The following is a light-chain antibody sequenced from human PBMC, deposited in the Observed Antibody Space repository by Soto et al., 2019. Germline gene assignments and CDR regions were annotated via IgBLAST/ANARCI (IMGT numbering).Light chain of an antibody. CDR1: QSISTY. J-gene: IGKJ2*02. CDR2: TAS. V-gene: IGKV1-39*01. Sequence: DIQMTQSPSSLSASVGDRVTITCRASQSISTYLNWYQQIPGKAPKLLIYTASTLQSGVPSRFSGGGSGTDFTLTISSLQPEDVAAYFWQPGYSNPRTFGQGTKLEIK. CDR3: QPGYSNPRT.